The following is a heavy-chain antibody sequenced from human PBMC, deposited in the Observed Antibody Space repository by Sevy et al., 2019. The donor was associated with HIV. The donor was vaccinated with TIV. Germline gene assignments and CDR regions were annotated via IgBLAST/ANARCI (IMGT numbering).Heavy chain of an antibody. Sequence: SETLSLTCTVSGGSISSNSDYWDWIRQPPGKGLEWIGSVYYSGTTYYNPSLKSRLTISVDTSKNQFSLMLSSVTTADTAGYYCARHSTPGLFLFVGSGGFDPWGQGTLVTVSWFDPWGQGTLVTVSS. CDR3: ARHSTPGLFLFVGSGGFDPWGQGTLVTVSWFDP. V-gene: IGHV4-39*01. CDR1: GGSISSNSDY. D-gene: IGHD3-22*01. CDR2: VYYSGTT. J-gene: IGHJ5*02.